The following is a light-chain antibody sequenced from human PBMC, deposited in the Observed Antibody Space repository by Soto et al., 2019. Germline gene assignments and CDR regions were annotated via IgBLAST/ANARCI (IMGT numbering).Light chain of an antibody. CDR1: QDVSNY. CDR2: AAS. Sequence: DIQMTQSPSSLSASVGDRVTITCRASQDVSNYLAWYQQKPGKVPKLLIYAASTLQSGVPSRFSGSGFGTDFTLTISSLQPEDVATYYCQKYNSGLLTFGGGTKVEIK. V-gene: IGKV1-27*01. J-gene: IGKJ4*01. CDR3: QKYNSGLLT.